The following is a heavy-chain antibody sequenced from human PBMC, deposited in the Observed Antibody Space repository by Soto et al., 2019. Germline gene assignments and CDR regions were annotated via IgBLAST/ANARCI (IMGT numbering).Heavy chain of an antibody. J-gene: IGHJ6*02. V-gene: IGHV3-23*01. Sequence: GGSLRLSCAASGFTFSSYAMIWVRQAPGKGLEWVSAISVSGGSTYYADSVKGRFTISRDNSKNTLYLQMNSLRAEDAAVYYCAKDLGTYDFWSGYRYYYYYGMDVWGQGTTVTVSS. CDR1: GFTFSSYA. CDR2: ISVSGGST. CDR3: AKDLGTYDFWSGYRYYYYYGMDV. D-gene: IGHD3-3*01.